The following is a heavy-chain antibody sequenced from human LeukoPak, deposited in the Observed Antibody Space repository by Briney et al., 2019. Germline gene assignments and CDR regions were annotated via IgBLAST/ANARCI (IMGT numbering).Heavy chain of an antibody. V-gene: IGHV3-74*01. Sequence: GGSLRLSCAASGLTFSRYWMHWVRQAPGKGLVWVSRINSDVSSTSYADSVKGRFTISRDNAKNTLYLQMNSLRAEDTAVYYCARGYDSSGYYYADAFDIWGQGTTVTVSS. CDR2: INSDVSST. J-gene: IGHJ3*02. CDR1: GLTFSRYW. CDR3: ARGYDSSGYYYADAFDI. D-gene: IGHD3-22*01.